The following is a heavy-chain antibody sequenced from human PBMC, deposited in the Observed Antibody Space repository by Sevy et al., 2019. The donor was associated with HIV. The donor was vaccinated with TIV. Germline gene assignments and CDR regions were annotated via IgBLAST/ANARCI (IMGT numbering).Heavy chain of an antibody. Sequence: GESLKISCAASGFTISNAWMSWVRQAPGKGLEWVGRIKSKSDGGTRDFAAPAKGRFIISRDDSKSMLYLQMSSLKTEDTALYYCSAGVGMSDFDYWGRGTQVTVSS. V-gene: IGHV3-15*01. CDR2: IKSKSDGGTR. J-gene: IGHJ4*02. CDR1: GFTISNAW. D-gene: IGHD1-26*01. CDR3: SAGVGMSDFDY.